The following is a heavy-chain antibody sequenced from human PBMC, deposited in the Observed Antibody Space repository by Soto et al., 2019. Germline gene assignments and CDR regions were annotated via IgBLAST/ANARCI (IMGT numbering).Heavy chain of an antibody. V-gene: IGHV3-48*01. D-gene: IGHD1-7*01. CDR1: GFTFSSYS. J-gene: IGHJ4*02. CDR2: ISSSSSTI. CDR3: ARDPNSRYNWNYGDY. Sequence: EVQLVESGGGLVQPGGSLRLSCAASGFTFSSYSMNWVRQALGKGLEWVSYISSSSSTIYYADSVKGRFTISRDNAKNSLDLQMNSLRAEDTAVYYCARDPNSRYNWNYGDYWGQGTLVTVSS.